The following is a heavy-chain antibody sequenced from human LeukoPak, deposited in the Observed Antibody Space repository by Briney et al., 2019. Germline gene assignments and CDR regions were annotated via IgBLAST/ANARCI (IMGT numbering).Heavy chain of an antibody. CDR1: GFTFSTYR. V-gene: IGHV3-21*01. CDR3: ARAYGSGSYYRGSDS. Sequence: GGCLRLSCAASGFTFSTYRMNWVRQAPGKGQEWVSSISSGSSYIYYADSVKGRFTISRDTAKNSLYLQMNSLRAEDTAVYYCARAYGSGSYYRGSDSWGQGTLVTVSS. CDR2: ISSGSSYI. D-gene: IGHD3-10*01. J-gene: IGHJ4*02.